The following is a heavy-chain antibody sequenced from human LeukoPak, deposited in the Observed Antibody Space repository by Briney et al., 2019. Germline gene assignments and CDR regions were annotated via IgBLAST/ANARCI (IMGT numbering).Heavy chain of an antibody. CDR3: ARDRNYAFDI. CDR1: GVTFSGDN. CDR2: TSRSGSTM. V-gene: IGHV3-48*02. Sequence: AGSLRLSCAASGVTFSGDNMNWVCQAPGKGLEWLSYTSRSGSTMYHADSVKGRFTVSRDNAKNSLYLQMNSLRDEDTAVYYCARDRNYAFDIWGQGTMVTVSS. J-gene: IGHJ3*02.